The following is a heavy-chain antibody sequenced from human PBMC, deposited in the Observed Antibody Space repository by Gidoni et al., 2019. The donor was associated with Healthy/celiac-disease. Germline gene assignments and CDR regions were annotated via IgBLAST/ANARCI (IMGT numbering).Heavy chain of an antibody. CDR2: IYYSGST. CDR1: GGSISSSSYY. J-gene: IGHJ4*02. CDR3: ASGVSFVYR. V-gene: IGHV4-39*01. D-gene: IGHD3-16*02. Sequence: QLQLQESVPGLVKPSETLSLTCTASGGSISSSSYYWGWIRQPPGKGLECIGSIYYSGSTYYNPSLKSRVTISVDTSKNQFSLNLSSVTAADTAVYYCASGVSFVYRWGQGTLVTVSS.